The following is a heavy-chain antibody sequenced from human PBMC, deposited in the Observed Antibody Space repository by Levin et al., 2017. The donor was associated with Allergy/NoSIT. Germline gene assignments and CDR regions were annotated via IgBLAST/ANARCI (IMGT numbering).Heavy chain of an antibody. CDR2: IYHSGST. J-gene: IGHJ4*02. D-gene: IGHD3-10*01. CDR1: GGSISSGGYS. Sequence: ASETLSLTCAVSGGSISSGGYSWSWIRQPPGKGLEWIGYIYHSGSTYYNPSLKSRVTISVDRSKNQFSLKLSSVTAADTAVYYWARGAMVRGVINTYFDYRGQGTPVTVSS. CDR3: ARGAMVRGVINTYFDY. V-gene: IGHV4-30-2*01.